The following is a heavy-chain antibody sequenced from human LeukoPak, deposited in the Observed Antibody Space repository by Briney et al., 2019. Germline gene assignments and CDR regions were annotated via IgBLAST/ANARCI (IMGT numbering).Heavy chain of an antibody. CDR1: GYIFTAYY. J-gene: IGHJ4*02. CDR3: ASQGLWFGEFTLDS. Sequence: ASVKLSCKASGYIFTAYYMHWVRQAPGQGREWMGWINPSSGGTDYRQKFQGRVTMTRDTSISTSYMELSSLRSDDTAVYYCASQGLWFGEFTLDSWGQGTLVTVSS. D-gene: IGHD3-10*01. CDR2: INPSSGGT. V-gene: IGHV1-2*02.